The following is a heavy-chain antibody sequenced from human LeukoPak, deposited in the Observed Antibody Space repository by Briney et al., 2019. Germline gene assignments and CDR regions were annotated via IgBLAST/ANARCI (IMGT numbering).Heavy chain of an antibody. V-gene: IGHV3-33*06. Sequence: GGSLRLSCAASGFTFSSYGMHWVRQAPGKGLEWVADIWYDGSNKYYADSVKGRFTISRDNSKNTLYLQMNSLRAGDTAVYYCAKDGRSSGWPEVWGQGTLVTVSS. CDR1: GFTFSSYG. CDR3: AKDGRSSGWPEV. D-gene: IGHD6-19*01. J-gene: IGHJ4*02. CDR2: IWYDGSNK.